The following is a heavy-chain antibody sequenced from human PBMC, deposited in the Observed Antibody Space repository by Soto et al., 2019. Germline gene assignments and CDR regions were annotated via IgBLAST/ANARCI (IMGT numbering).Heavy chain of an antibody. CDR1: GYTFTVYY. D-gene: IGHD3-22*01. V-gene: IGHV1-2*04. Sequence: ASLKVSCKASGYTFTVYYMHWVRQAPGQGLEWMGWINPNSGGTNYAQKFQGWVTMTRDTSISTAYMELSRLRSDDTAVYYCARDPAPYYYDSSGYPVNYYGMDVWGHGTTVTVSS. J-gene: IGHJ6*02. CDR3: ARDPAPYYYDSSGYPVNYYGMDV. CDR2: INPNSGGT.